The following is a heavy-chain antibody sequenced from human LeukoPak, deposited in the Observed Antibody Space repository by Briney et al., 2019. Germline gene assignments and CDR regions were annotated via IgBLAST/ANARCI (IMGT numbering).Heavy chain of an antibody. CDR3: IRSRSGSYGYFDS. Sequence: SGGSLRLSCAASGFTFSNYWMHWVRQAPGKGLVWVSRISPDGSSTSYGDSVKGRFTISRDNAKNTVYLQMNSLRAEDTAVYYCIRSRSGSYGYFDSWGQGTLVTVSS. CDR1: GFTFSNYW. D-gene: IGHD3-10*01. J-gene: IGHJ4*02. V-gene: IGHV3-74*01. CDR2: ISPDGSST.